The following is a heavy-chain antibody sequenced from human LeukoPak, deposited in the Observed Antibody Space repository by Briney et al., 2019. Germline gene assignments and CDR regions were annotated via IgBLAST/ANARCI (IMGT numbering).Heavy chain of an antibody. Sequence: GGSLRLSCAASGFTFSSYWMSWVRQAPGKGLEWVANIKQDGSEKYYVDSVKGRFTISRDNAKNSLYLQMNSLRAEDTAVYYCAPAGDIVVVPAYNWFDPWGQGTLVTVSS. CDR3: APAGDIVVVPAYNWFDP. V-gene: IGHV3-7*01. CDR1: GFTFSSYW. D-gene: IGHD2-2*01. J-gene: IGHJ5*02. CDR2: IKQDGSEK.